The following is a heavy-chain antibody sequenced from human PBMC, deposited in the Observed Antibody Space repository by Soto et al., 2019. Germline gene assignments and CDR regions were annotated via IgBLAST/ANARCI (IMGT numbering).Heavy chain of an antibody. D-gene: IGHD3-22*01. CDR1: VGSTSSDDYY. CDR3: ARDSTYYFDSSGSAVRAFDI. J-gene: IGHJ3*02. V-gene: IGHV4-30-4*01. Sequence: PPETLSLPSTVSVGSTSSDDYYWSGIRQPPGKGLEWIGYIYYSGSTYYNPSLKSRLTISLDTSKNQFSLKLSSVTAADTAVYYCARDSTYYFDSSGSAVRAFDIWGQGTMVTVSS. CDR2: IYYSGST.